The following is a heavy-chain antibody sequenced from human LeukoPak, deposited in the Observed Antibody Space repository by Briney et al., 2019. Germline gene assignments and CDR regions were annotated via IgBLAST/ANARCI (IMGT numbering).Heavy chain of an antibody. V-gene: IGHV3-11*01. D-gene: IGHD6-13*01. J-gene: IGHJ4*02. CDR1: GFTFSDYY. Sequence: GGSLRLSCAASGFTFSDYYMSWIRQAPGKGLEWVSYISSSGSTIYYADPVKGRFTISRDNAKNSLYLQMNSLRAEDTAVYYCARDIAEYYFDYWGQGTLVTVSS. CDR2: ISSSGSTI. CDR3: ARDIAEYYFDY.